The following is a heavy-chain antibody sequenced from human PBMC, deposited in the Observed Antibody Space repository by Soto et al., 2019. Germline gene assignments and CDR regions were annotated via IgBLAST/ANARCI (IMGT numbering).Heavy chain of an antibody. CDR2: TGLSGRTT. CDR3: ATVHNTSRSFNF. D-gene: IGHD1-20*01. V-gene: IGHV3-23*01. CDR1: GLTFSVSA. J-gene: IGHJ4*02. Sequence: VQLLESGGGLVQPGGSLRLSCVASGLTFSVSAMTWVRQAPGKGLEWVSTTGLSGRTTYYGDSVKGRLTVSRDNSKNTLDLQMSSLGAEDTAVYYCATVHNTSRSFNFWGRGTLVTVSS.